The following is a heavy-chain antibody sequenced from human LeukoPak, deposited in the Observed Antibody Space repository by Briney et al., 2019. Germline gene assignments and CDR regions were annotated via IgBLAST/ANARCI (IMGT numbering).Heavy chain of an antibody. Sequence: SETLSLTCAVYGGSFSGYYWSWIRQPPGKGLEWIGEINHSGSTNYNPSLKSRVTISVDTSKNQFSLKLSSVPAADTAVYYCARGHIKNPPRGYSYGPDPLARYYMDVWGKGTTVTVSS. D-gene: IGHD5-18*01. CDR1: GGSFSGYY. CDR2: INHSGST. J-gene: IGHJ6*03. CDR3: ARGHIKNPPRGYSYGPDPLARYYMDV. V-gene: IGHV4-34*01.